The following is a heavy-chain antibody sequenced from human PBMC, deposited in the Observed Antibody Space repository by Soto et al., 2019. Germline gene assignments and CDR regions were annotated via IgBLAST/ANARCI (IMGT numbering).Heavy chain of an antibody. Sequence: ASVKVSCKASGYTFTGYSMNWVRQAPGQGLEWVGRINPDSGDTNFAQKLKGRVTMTRDTSISTVYLGLSSLRSDDTAAYYCARVAPTWGSNAFDLWGQGTIVTVSS. CDR2: INPDSGDT. J-gene: IGHJ3*01. D-gene: IGHD7-27*01. CDR1: GYTFTGYS. CDR3: ARVAPTWGSNAFDL. V-gene: IGHV1-2*02.